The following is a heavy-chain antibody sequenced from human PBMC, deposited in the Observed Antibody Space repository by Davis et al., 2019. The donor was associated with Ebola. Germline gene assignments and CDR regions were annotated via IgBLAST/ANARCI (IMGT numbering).Heavy chain of an antibody. CDR3: ARDGAYGSGSPTGPKYYYGMDV. CDR1: GYTFTSYY. CDR2: IIPIFGTA. Sequence: SVTVSCKASGYTFTSYYMHWVRQAPGQGLEWMGGIIPIFGTANYAQKFQGRVTITADESTSTADMELSSLRSEDTAVYYCARDGAYGSGSPTGPKYYYGMDVWGQGTTVTVSS. V-gene: IGHV1-69*13. J-gene: IGHJ6*02. D-gene: IGHD3-10*01.